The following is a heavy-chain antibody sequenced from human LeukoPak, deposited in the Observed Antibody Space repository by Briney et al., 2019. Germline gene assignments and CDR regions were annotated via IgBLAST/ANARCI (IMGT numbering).Heavy chain of an antibody. V-gene: IGHV3-48*04. J-gene: IGHJ6*04. CDR3: AELGITMIGGV. CDR1: GFTFNYYG. Sequence: GGTLRLSCAASGFTFNYYGMSWVRQAPGKGLEWVSYISSSGSTIYYADSVKGRFTISRDNAKNSLYLQMNSLRAEGTAVYYCAELGITMIGGVWGKGTTVTISS. CDR2: ISSSGSTI. D-gene: IGHD3-10*02.